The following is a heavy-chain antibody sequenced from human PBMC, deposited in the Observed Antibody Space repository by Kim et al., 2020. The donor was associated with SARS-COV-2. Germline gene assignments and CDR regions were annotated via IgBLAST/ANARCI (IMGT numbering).Heavy chain of an antibody. CDR2: INHSGST. Sequence: SETLSLTCAVYGGSFSGYYWSWIRQPPGKGLEWIGEINHSGSTNYNPSLKSRVTISVDTSKNQFSLKLSSVTAADTAVYYCARGADNVVPAATHFDYWGQGTLVTVSS. V-gene: IGHV4-34*01. CDR3: ARGADNVVPAATHFDY. CDR1: GGSFSGYY. D-gene: IGHD2-2*01. J-gene: IGHJ4*02.